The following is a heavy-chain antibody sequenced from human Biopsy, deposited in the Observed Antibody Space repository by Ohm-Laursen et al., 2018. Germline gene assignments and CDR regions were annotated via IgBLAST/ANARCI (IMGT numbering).Heavy chain of an antibody. CDR1: SYTFTDYN. J-gene: IGHJ4*02. CDR2: INCKTGAT. CDR3: ARDPLNGHKHFDY. Sequence: ASVKVSCKPSSYTFTDYNIHWMRQAPGQGLEWLGYINCKTGATNYAQKFQGTATMTRDTSISTAYLALGSLRSADPAIYYCARDPLNGHKHFDYWGQGSLVTVSS. V-gene: IGHV1-2*02. D-gene: IGHD2-8*01.